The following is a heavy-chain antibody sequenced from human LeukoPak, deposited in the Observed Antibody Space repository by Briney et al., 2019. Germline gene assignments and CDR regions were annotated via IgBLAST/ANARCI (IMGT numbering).Heavy chain of an antibody. CDR2: ISYDGTNK. D-gene: IGHD2-2*01. V-gene: IGHV3-30*04. CDR1: GFTFTNYA. Sequence: GSLRLSCAASGFTFTNYAMHWVRQAPGKGLEWVAVISYDGTNKYYADSVKGRFTISRDNARNSLYLQMNSLRAEDTAVYYCARETDSTLFDYWGQGTLVIVSS. J-gene: IGHJ4*02. CDR3: ARETDSTLFDY.